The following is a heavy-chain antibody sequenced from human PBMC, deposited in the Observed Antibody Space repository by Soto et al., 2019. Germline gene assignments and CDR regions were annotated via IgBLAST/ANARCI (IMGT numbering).Heavy chain of an antibody. J-gene: IGHJ4*03. CDR3: AKVSWVVVVQTSFYY. V-gene: IGHV3-23*01. D-gene: IGHD3-22*01. CDR1: GFTFSSYA. CDR2: ISGSGGST. Sequence: EVQLLESGGGLVQPGGSLRLSCAASGFTFSSYAMSWVRQAPGKGLEWVSAISGSGGSTYYADSVKGRFTISRDNPKNTLYLQMNSMRAEDTAVYYCAKVSWVVVVQTSFYYLGQGTLVTVSS.